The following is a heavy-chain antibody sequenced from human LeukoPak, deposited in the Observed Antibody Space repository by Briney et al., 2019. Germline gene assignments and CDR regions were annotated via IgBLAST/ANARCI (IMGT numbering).Heavy chain of an antibody. CDR2: ITSTSSYI. CDR1: GFTFNNYS. J-gene: IGHJ5*02. D-gene: IGHD1-1*01. CDR3: ARSFRGDNWNDNWFDP. Sequence: GGSLRLSCAASGFTFNNYSMNWVRQAPEKGLEWVSSITSTSSYIYYADSVKGRFTISRDNAKNSLYLQMNSLRAEDTAMYYCARSFRGDNWNDNWFDPWGQGTLVTVSS. V-gene: IGHV3-21*01.